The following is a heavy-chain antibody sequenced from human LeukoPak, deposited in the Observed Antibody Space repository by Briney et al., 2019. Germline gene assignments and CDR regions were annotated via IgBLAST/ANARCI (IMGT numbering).Heavy chain of an antibody. V-gene: IGHV4-30-2*01. CDR1: GGSVSSGPYY. CDR3: ARETAERYRGSYFDY. CDR2: EN. D-gene: IGHD1-26*01. J-gene: IGHJ4*02. Sequence: SQTLSLTCTVSGGSVSSGPYYWSWIRQPPGEGLEWIGWENNYNVSLKSRVIISVDRSKNQFSLTFISVTAADTAVYFCARETAERYRGSYFDYWGQGALVTVSS.